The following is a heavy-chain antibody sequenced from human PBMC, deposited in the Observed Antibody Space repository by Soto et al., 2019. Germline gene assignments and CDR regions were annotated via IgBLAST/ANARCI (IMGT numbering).Heavy chain of an antibody. Sequence: ASVKVSCKASGGTFSSYAISWVRQAPGQGLEWMGGIIPIFGTANFAQKFQGRVTMTADKSTSTAYMELSSLRSEDTAVYYCARVNCSSTRCWGDDYYYYGMDVWGQGTMVTVSS. CDR1: GGTFSSYA. D-gene: IGHD2-2*01. CDR3: ARVNCSSTRCWGDDYYYYGMDV. V-gene: IGHV1-69*06. J-gene: IGHJ6*02. CDR2: IIPIFGTA.